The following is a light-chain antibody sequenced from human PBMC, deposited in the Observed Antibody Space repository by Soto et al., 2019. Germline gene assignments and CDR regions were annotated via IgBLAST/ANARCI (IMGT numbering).Light chain of an antibody. CDR1: QSVSSH. V-gene: IGKV3-20*01. CDR3: QQYGSSPIT. J-gene: IGKJ5*01. CDR2: GAS. Sequence: EVVMTQSPVTLSVSPGARATLSCMASQSVSSHVAWFQQKPRQSPRPLLYGASSRATGIPDRFSGSRSGTDFTLTMSRLEPEDFAVYYCQQYGSSPITFGQGTGLQIK.